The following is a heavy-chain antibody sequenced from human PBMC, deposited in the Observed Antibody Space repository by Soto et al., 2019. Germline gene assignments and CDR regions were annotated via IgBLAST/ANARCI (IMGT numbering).Heavy chain of an antibody. V-gene: IGHV4-30-4*01. D-gene: IGHD6-13*01. CDR1: GGSISSGDYY. Sequence: QVQLQESGPGLVKPSQTLSLTCTVSGGSISSGDYYWSWIRQPPGKGLEWIGYIYYSGSTYYNPSRRSPVTISVDTSKTQFSLKLSSVTAADTAVYYCARERPDGSRLDPWGQGTLVTVAS. J-gene: IGHJ5*02. CDR3: ARERPDGSRLDP. CDR2: IYYSGST.